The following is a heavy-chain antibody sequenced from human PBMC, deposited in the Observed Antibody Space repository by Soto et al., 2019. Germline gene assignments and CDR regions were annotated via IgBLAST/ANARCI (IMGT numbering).Heavy chain of an antibody. CDR3: ARALLSHSYDIGGYDSSLHAMDF. CDR1: GGTFSSLD. V-gene: IGHV1-69*06. CDR2: IIPISETT. D-gene: IGHD3-22*01. Sequence: SVKVSCKASGGTFSSLDINWVRQAPGQGLEWMGGIIPISETTNYAQIFQGRVSIVADISTSTAYMELSRLRSEDTAVYYCARALLSHSYDIGGYDSSLHAMDFCGQGTPVTVSS. J-gene: IGHJ6*02.